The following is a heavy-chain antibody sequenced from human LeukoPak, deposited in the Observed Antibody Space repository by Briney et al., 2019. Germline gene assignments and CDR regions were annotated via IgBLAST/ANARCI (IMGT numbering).Heavy chain of an antibody. CDR1: GFTFSRYT. Sequence: PGGSLRLSCAASGFTFSRYTMHWVRQAPGKKLEWVALISDDGRDKYYADSVKGRFTVSRDNSKNTLYLQMNSLRAEDTAVYYCARGNYYGRQLDYWGQGTLVTVSS. D-gene: IGHD3-10*01. J-gene: IGHJ4*02. CDR2: ISDDGRDK. CDR3: ARGNYYGRQLDY. V-gene: IGHV3-30*04.